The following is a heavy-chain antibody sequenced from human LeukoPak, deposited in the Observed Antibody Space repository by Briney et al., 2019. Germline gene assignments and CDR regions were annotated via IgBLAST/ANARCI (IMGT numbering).Heavy chain of an antibody. J-gene: IGHJ3*02. CDR2: ISGSGGST. CDR3: AKRAEIFGVVDDAFDI. CDR1: GFTFSSYA. Sequence: GGSLRLSCAASGFTFSSYAMSWARQAPGKGLEWVSAISGSGGSTYYADSVKGRFTISRDNSKNTLYLQMNSLRAEDTAVYYCAKRAEIFGVVDDAFDIWGQGTMVTVSS. D-gene: IGHD3-3*01. V-gene: IGHV3-23*01.